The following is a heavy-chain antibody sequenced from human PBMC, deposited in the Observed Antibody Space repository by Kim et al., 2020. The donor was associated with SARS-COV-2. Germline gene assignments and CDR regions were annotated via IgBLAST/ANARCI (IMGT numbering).Heavy chain of an antibody. CDR1: GFTFSDYY. CDR3: ARGSYYYYYMDV. J-gene: IGHJ6*03. CDR2: INSRGDTL. V-gene: IGHV3-11*01. Sequence: GGSLRLSFAASGFTFSDYYMSWIRQAPGKGLEWVSYINSRGDTLYYADFVKGRFTISRDNAKNSLYLQMNSLAVEDTAMYYCARGSYYYYYMDVWGKATTVTVSS.